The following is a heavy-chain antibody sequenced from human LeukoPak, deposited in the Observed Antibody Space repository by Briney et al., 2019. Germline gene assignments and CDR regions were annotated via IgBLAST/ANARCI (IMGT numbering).Heavy chain of an antibody. J-gene: IGHJ4*02. Sequence: GGSLRLSCAASGFTFSSYSINWVRQAPGKGLEWVAFIRYDGSNKYYADSVKGRFTISRDNSKNTLYLQMNSLRAEDTAVYYCAKDVSGIAVAGLDYWGQGTLVTVSS. V-gene: IGHV3-30*02. CDR3: AKDVSGIAVAGLDY. CDR2: IRYDGSNK. D-gene: IGHD6-19*01. CDR1: GFTFSSYS.